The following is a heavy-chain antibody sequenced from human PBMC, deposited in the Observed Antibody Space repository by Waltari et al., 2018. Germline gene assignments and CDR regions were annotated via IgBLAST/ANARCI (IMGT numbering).Heavy chain of an antibody. CDR2: INPNSGGT. D-gene: IGHD3-10*01. CDR3: ARTFREVISPFDY. CDR1: GYTFTGYS. Sequence: QVQLVQSGAEVKKPAASVKVSCKASGYTFTGYSMHWVRRAPGQGLEWMGWINPNSGGTNYAQKFQGRVTMTRDTSISTAYMELSRLRSDDTAVYYCARTFREVISPFDYWGQGTLVTVSS. J-gene: IGHJ4*02. V-gene: IGHV1-2*02.